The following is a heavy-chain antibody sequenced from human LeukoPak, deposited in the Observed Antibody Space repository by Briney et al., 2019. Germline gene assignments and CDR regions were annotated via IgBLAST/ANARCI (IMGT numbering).Heavy chain of an antibody. D-gene: IGHD4-17*01. CDR2: ISGSGGSK. J-gene: IGHJ4*03. CDR1: RSTFRSHA. V-gene: IGHV3-23*01. Sequence: GGSLRLSCAASRSTFRSHAMSWVRQAPGKGLEWVSAISGSGGSKYYADSVKGRFTISRDNSKNTLYLQMNSLRAEDTAVYYCAKEASGLNTVTTPLGYFDYWGQGTLVTVSS. CDR3: AKEASGLNTVTTPLGYFDY.